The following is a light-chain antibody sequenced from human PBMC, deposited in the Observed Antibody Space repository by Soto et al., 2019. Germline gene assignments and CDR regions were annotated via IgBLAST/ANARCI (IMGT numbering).Light chain of an antibody. CDR1: QSLSCNY. V-gene: IGKV3-20*01. J-gene: IGKJ5*01. Sequence: EIVLTQSPGTLSLSPGERSTLSCRASQSLSCNYLAWDQKKTGQDPKFLIYGASNRSTGIPDRFSGGGSGIDCTLTISRPEPDDYADYYCNQYGHSSITLGQGTRLEI. CDR2: GAS. CDR3: NQYGHSSIT.